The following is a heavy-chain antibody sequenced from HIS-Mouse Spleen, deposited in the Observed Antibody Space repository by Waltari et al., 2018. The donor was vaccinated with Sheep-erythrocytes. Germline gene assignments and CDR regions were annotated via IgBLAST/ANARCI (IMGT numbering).Heavy chain of an antibody. Sequence: QLQLQESGPGLVKPSETLSLTCTVSGGSISSSSYYWGWIRQPPGTGLEWIGSIYYSGSTDYNPSLTGRVPISVDTSKNQFSLKLSSVTAADTAVYYCARDPRGAAAAFYGMDVWGQGTTVTVSS. D-gene: IGHD6-13*01. V-gene: IGHV4-39*07. J-gene: IGHJ6*02. CDR2: IYYSGST. CDR1: GGSISSSSYY. CDR3: ARDPRGAAAAFYGMDV.